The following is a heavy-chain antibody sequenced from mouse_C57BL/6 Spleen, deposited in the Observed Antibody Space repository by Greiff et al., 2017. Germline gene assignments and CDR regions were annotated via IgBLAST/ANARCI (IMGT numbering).Heavy chain of an antibody. Sequence: VQLQQSGAELVKPGASVKISCKASGYAFSSYWMNWVKQRPGKGLEWIGQIYPGDGDTNYNGKFKGKATLTADKSSSTAYMQLSSLTSEDSAVYFCAREITTVGGYFDVWGTGTTVTVSS. D-gene: IGHD1-1*01. CDR3: AREITTVGGYFDV. V-gene: IGHV1-80*01. CDR2: IYPGDGDT. J-gene: IGHJ1*03. CDR1: GYAFSSYW.